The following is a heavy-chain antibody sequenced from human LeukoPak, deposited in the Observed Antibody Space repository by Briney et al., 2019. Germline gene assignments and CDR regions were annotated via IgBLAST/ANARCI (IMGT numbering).Heavy chain of an antibody. D-gene: IGHD3-22*01. CDR2: FDPEDGET. Sequence: GASVKVSCKVSGYTLTELSMHWVRQAPGKGLEWMGGFDPEDGETIYAQKFQGRVTMTRDTSISTAYMELSRLRSDDTAVYYCARDQSIVVPCDIWGQGTMVTVSS. J-gene: IGHJ3*02. CDR3: ARDQSIVVPCDI. V-gene: IGHV1-24*01. CDR1: GYTLTELS.